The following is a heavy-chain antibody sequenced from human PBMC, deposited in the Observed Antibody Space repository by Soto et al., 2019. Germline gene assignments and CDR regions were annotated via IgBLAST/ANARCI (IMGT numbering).Heavy chain of an antibody. CDR1: GFTFSNYP. CDR2: ISFDGSHR. Sequence: QVQLVESGGGVVQPGRSLRLSCAASGFTFSNYPMHWVRQAPGKGLEWVAVISFDGSHRYYADSVKGRFTISRDNSKNTLYLQVTSLRTEDTALYYCTSYVGGGFDYWGQGTLVTVSS. CDR3: TSYVGGGFDY. V-gene: IGHV3-30-3*01. J-gene: IGHJ4*02. D-gene: IGHD3-10*01.